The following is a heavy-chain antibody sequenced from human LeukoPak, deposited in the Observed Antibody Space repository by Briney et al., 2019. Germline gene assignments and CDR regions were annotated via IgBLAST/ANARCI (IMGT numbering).Heavy chain of an antibody. D-gene: IGHD2-15*01. V-gene: IGHV4-34*01. J-gene: IGHJ4*02. CDR2: INHSGST. CDR3: ARPGGGPIR. Sequence: PSETLPLTCAVYGGSFSGYYWSWIRQPPGKGLEWIGEINHSGSTNYNPSLKSRVTISVDTSKNQFSLKLTSVTAADTAIYYCARPGGGPIRWGQGSLVTVSS. CDR1: GGSFSGYY.